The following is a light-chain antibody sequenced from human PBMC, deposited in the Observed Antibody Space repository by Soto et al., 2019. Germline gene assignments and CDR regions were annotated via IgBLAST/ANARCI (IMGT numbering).Light chain of an antibody. CDR1: QGISSY. CDR3: QQYYSYPRT. J-gene: IGKJ1*01. V-gene: IGKV1-8*01. CDR2: AAS. Sequence: AIRMTQSPSSFSASTGDRVTITCRASQGISSYLAWYQQKPGKAPKLLIYAASTLQSGVPSRFSGSGSGTDFTLTISCLHSEDFETYYCQQYYSYPRTFGQGTKV.